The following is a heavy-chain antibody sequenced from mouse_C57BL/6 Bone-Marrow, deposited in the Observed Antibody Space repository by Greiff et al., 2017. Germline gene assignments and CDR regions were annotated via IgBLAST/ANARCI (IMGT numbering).Heavy chain of an antibody. Sequence: EVKLMESVAELVRPGASVKLSCTASGFNIKHTYMHWVKQRTEQGLEWIGGIAPANGNTKYDPKFQGQAPITADTSSNTAYLQLSSMTSEDTAIYCCTRSYYSIFAYWGQGTLVTVSA. J-gene: IGHJ3*01. CDR2: IAPANGNT. D-gene: IGHD2-5*01. CDR1: GFNIKHTY. V-gene: IGHV14-3*01. CDR3: TRSYYSIFAY.